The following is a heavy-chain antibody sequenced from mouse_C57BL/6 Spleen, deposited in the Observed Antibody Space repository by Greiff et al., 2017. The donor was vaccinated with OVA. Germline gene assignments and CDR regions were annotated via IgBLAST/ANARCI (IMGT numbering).Heavy chain of an antibody. Sequence: EVQLVESGGGLVQPKGSLKLSCAASGFSFNTYAMNWVRQAPGQGLEWVARIRSKSNNYATYYADSVKDRFTISRDDSESMLYLQMNNLKTEDTAMYYCVRHGGYYDSNAAMDYWGQGTSVTVSS. J-gene: IGHJ4*01. CDR1: GFSFNTYA. CDR3: VRHGGYYDSNAAMDY. D-gene: IGHD2-4*01. V-gene: IGHV10-1*01. CDR2: IRSKSNNYAT.